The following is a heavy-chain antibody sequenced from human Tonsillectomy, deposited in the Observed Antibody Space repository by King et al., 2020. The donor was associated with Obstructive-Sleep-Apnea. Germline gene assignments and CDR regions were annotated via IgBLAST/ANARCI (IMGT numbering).Heavy chain of an antibody. D-gene: IGHD3-3*01. CDR3: AKGYDFWSDRSYYGMDV. Sequence: VQLVESGGGVVQPGRSLRLSCAASGFTFSSYGMHWVRQAPGKGLEWVAFIRYDGSNKYYADSVKGRFTISRDNSKNTLYLQMNSLRAEDTAVYYCAKGYDFWSDRSYYGMDVWGQGTTVTVSS. CDR1: GFTFSSYG. CDR2: IRYDGSNK. V-gene: IGHV3-30*02. J-gene: IGHJ6*02.